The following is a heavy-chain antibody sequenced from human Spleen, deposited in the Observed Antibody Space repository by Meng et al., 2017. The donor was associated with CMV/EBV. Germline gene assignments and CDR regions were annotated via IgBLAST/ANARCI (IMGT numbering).Heavy chain of an antibody. CDR1: GFSLSTSGVG. Sequence: QITLKESGPTLVKPXXXXTXTXTFSGFSLSTSGVGVGWIRQPPGKALEWLALIYWDDDKRYSPSLKSRLTITKDTSKNQVVLTMTNMDPVDTAIYYCAHRSYYGSGSYYDYWGQGTLVTVSS. J-gene: IGHJ4*02. CDR3: AHRSYYGSGSYYDY. CDR2: IYWDDDK. V-gene: IGHV2-5*02. D-gene: IGHD3-10*01.